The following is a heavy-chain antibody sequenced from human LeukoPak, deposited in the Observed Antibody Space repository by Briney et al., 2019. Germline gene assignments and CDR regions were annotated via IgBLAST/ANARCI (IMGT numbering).Heavy chain of an antibody. D-gene: IGHD5-12*01. J-gene: IGHJ6*03. V-gene: IGHV4-59*01. CDR1: GGSLSIYY. Sequence: SETLSLTCTLSGGSLSIYYWSGVRQPPGKGLGWVGYIYYSGSTNNNPSHKSRVTISVDTSKNQFSLKLSSVTAADTAVYYGARRRDILATIPLQSGVCYYYYMDVWGKGTAVTVSS. CDR2: IYYSGST. CDR3: ARRRDILATIPLQSGVCYYYYMDV.